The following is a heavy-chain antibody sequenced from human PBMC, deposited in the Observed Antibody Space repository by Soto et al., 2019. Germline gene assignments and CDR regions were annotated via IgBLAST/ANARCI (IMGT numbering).Heavy chain of an antibody. CDR1: GFTFSTYA. J-gene: IGHJ6*02. CDR2: RSYDGSNK. V-gene: IGHV3-30-3*01. Sequence: GGSLRLSCAASGFTFSTYAMHWVRQAPGKGLEWVAFRSYDGSNKYYADSVKGRFTISRDNSKNTLYLQMDSLTTEDMAVYYCARDRQVGYYGLDVWGQGTTVTVSS. CDR3: ARDRQVGYYGLDV.